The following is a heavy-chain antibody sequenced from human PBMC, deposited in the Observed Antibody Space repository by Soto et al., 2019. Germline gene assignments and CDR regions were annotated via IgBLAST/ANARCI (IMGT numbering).Heavy chain of an antibody. CDR1: GFTFSSYT. V-gene: IGHV3-30*18. Sequence: PGGSLRLSCAASGFTFSSYTMNWVRQAPGKGLEWVAAMSYDGTKEYYVDSVKGRFTISRDNSRNTLFLQLNSLRDEDTAVYYCAKEYGSTWIDHWGQGTLVTVSS. D-gene: IGHD6-13*01. CDR2: MSYDGTKE. CDR3: AKEYGSTWIDH. J-gene: IGHJ4*02.